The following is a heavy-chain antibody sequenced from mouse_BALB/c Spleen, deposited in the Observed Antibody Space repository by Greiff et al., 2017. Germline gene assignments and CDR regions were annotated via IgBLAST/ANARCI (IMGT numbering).Heavy chain of an antibody. J-gene: IGHJ2*01. D-gene: IGHD1-2*01. CDR2: ISSGSSTI. CDR1: GFTFSSFG. V-gene: IGHV5-17*02. Sequence: EVQGVESGGGLVQPGGSRKLSCAASGFTFSSFGMHWVRQAPEKGLEWVAYISSGSSTIYYADTVKGRFTISRDNPKNTLFLQMTSLRSEDTAMYYCARSLLRLYFDYWGQGTTLTVSS. CDR3: ARSLLRLYFDY.